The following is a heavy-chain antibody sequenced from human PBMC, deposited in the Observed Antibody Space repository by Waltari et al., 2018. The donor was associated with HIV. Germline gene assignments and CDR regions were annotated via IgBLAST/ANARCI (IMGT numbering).Heavy chain of an antibody. D-gene: IGHD3-22*01. V-gene: IGHV1-24*01. J-gene: IGHJ4*02. CDR2: FDPEDGET. CDR3: ATAFYYDSSGYLDY. Sequence: QVQLVRSGAEVTQPGASVKVSCKVSGYTLTDLSMLWVRQAPGKGLEWMGGFDPEDGETIYAQKFQGRVTMTEDTSTDTAYMELSSLRSEDTAVYYCATAFYYDSSGYLDYWGQGTLVTVSS. CDR1: GYTLTDLS.